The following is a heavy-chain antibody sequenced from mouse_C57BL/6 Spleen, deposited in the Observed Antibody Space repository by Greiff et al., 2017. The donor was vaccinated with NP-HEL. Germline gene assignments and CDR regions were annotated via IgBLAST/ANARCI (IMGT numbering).Heavy chain of an antibody. CDR3: ARIYYSNYDAMDY. CDR1: GYAFSSSW. CDR2: IYPGDGDT. D-gene: IGHD2-5*01. Sequence: VKLMESGPELVKPGASVKISCKASGYAFSSSWMNWVKQRPGKGLEWIGRIYPGDGDTNYNGKFKGKATLTADKSSSTAYMQLSSLTSEDSAVYFCARIYYSNYDAMDYWGQGTSVTVSS. J-gene: IGHJ4*01. V-gene: IGHV1-82*01.